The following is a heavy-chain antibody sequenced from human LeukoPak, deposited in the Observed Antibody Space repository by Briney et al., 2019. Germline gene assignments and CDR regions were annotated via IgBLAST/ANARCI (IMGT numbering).Heavy chain of an antibody. J-gene: IGHJ5*02. CDR2: INPSGGST. D-gene: IGHD4-17*01. Sequence: ASVKVPCKASGYTFTSYYMHWVRQAPGQGLEWMGIINPSGGSTSYAQKFQGRVTMTRDTSTSTVYMELSSLRSEDTAVYYCARSGYGDYEWFDPWGQGTLVTVSS. CDR3: ARSGYGDYEWFDP. CDR1: GYTFTSYY. V-gene: IGHV1-46*01.